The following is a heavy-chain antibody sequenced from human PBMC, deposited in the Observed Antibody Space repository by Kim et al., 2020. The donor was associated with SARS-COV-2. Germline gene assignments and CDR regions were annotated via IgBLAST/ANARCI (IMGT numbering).Heavy chain of an antibody. CDR2: INPNSGGT. J-gene: IGHJ6*02. CDR3: ARDSSIFGVVITPLSYYYGMDV. CDR1: GYTFTGYY. D-gene: IGHD3-3*01. V-gene: IGHV1-2*06. Sequence: ASVKVSCKASGYTFTGYYMHWVRQAPGQGLEWMGRINPNSGGTNYAQKFQGRVTMTRDTSISTAYMELSRLRSDDTAGYYCARDSSIFGVVITPLSYYYGMDVWGQGTKVTVSS.